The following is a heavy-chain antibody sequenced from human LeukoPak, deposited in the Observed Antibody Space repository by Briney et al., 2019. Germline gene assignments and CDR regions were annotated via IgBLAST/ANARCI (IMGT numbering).Heavy chain of an antibody. CDR3: ARAPDDGDPV. V-gene: IGHV3-11*01. D-gene: IGHD4-17*01. CDR2: ITSSGTTT. Sequence: GGSLRLSCEASGFTFSDHYMSWFRLSPGKGLEWLSYITSSGTTTDYADSVKGRFTISRDNAKSSLYLQMNSLRPEDTAVYYCARAPDDGDPVWGKGTPVTVSS. CDR1: GFTFSDHY. J-gene: IGHJ6*04.